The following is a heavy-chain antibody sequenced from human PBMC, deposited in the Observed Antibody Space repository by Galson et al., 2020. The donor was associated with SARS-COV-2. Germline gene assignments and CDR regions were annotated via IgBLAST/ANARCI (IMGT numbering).Heavy chain of an antibody. CDR3: ATDPAVAGNYYYYGMDV. CDR1: GFTFSNYR. Sequence: GGSLRLSCAASGFTFSNYRMNWVRQAPGKGLVWVTRNNSDGSSTSYADSVKGRFTISRDNAKNTLYLQMNSLRAEDTAVYYCATDPAVAGNYYYYGMDVWGQGTTVTVSS. J-gene: IGHJ6*02. D-gene: IGHD6-19*01. V-gene: IGHV3-74*01. CDR2: NNSDGSST.